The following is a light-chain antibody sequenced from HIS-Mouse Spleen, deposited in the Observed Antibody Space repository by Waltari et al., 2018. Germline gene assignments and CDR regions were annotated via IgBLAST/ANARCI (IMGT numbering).Light chain of an antibody. J-gene: IGLJ2*01. CDR1: ALPKKY. Sequence: SYELTQPPSVSVSPGQTARITCSGDALPKKYAYWYQQKSGQAPVLVIYKDNKRPSGITERFSGSGSGTMATLTISGAQVEDEADYYCYSTDSSGNHRVFGGGTKLTVL. CDR3: YSTDSSGNHRV. V-gene: IGLV3-10*01. CDR2: KDN.